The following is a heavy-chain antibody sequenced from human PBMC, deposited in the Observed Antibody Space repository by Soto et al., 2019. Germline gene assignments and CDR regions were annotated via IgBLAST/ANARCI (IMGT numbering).Heavy chain of an antibody. CDR2: VSAYNSNT. CDR1: GYTFTSYG. J-gene: IGHJ3*02. Sequence: QVQLVQSGAEVKKPGASVKDSCKASGYTFTSYGISWVRQAPGQGLEWMGWVSAYNSNTNYAQKLQGRVTMTPDASTSTAYLGLRSLRCDDTAVYYCARDAEYYDSSGYYTQWGAFDIWGQGTMVTVSS. V-gene: IGHV1-18*01. D-gene: IGHD3-22*01. CDR3: ARDAEYYDSSGYYTQWGAFDI.